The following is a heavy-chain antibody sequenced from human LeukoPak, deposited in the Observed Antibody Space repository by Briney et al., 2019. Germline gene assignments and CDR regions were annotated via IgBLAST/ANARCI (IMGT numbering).Heavy chain of an antibody. D-gene: IGHD2-2*01. J-gene: IGHJ4*02. CDR1: GGSFSGYY. V-gene: IGHV4-34*01. CDR3: ARQHCSSTSCYFDY. Sequence: PSETLSLTCAVNGGSFSGYYWSWIRQPPGKGLEWIGEINHSGSTNYNPSLKSRVTISVDTSKNQFSLKLSSVTAADTAVYYCARQHCSSTSCYFDYWGQGTLVTVSS. CDR2: INHSGST.